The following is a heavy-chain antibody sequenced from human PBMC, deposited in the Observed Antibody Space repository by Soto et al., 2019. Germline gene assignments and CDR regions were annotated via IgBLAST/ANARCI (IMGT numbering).Heavy chain of an antibody. CDR3: AHRQEYSSSWNSGWFDP. J-gene: IGHJ5*02. V-gene: IGHV2-5*02. CDR2: IYWDDDK. D-gene: IGHD6-13*01. Sequence: QITLKESGPTVVIPTQTLTLTCTFSGFSLSTSGVGVGWIRQPPGKALEWLALIYWDDDKRYNPSLKTRVTITKXXSXNXXVLTMTSMDPVDTGTYYCAHRQEYSSSWNSGWFDPWGQGTLVTVSS. CDR1: GFSLSTSGVG.